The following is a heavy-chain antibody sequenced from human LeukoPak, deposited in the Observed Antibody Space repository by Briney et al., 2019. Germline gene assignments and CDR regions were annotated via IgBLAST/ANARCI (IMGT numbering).Heavy chain of an antibody. Sequence: GGSLRLSCAASGFTVSSNYMSWVRQAPGKGLEWVSVIYSGGSTYYADSVKGRFTISRDNSKNTLYLQMNSLRAEDTAVYYCAKVIRGYSYDLYFDYWGQGTLVTVSS. CDR3: AKVIRGYSYDLYFDY. J-gene: IGHJ4*02. V-gene: IGHV3-66*01. CDR1: GFTVSSNY. D-gene: IGHD5-18*01. CDR2: IYSGGST.